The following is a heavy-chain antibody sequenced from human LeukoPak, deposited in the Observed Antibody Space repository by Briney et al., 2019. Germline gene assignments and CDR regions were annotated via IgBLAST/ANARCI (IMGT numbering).Heavy chain of an antibody. J-gene: IGHJ5*02. Sequence: PWGSLRLSCAASGFTFSRYGMHWVRQAPGKGLEWLAFISYDGSNKYYADSVKGRFIITTDNSKNTLYLQMNSLRAEDTAVYYCAKYGIVVMVPTKWFDPWRQRTLVTVSS. CDR1: GFTFSRYG. CDR2: ISYDGSNK. CDR3: AKYGIVVMVPTKWFDP. V-gene: IGHV3-30*18. D-gene: IGHD2-15*01.